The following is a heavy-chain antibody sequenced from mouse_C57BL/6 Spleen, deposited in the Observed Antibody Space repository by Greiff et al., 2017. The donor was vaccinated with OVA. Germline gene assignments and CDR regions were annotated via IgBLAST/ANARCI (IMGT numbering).Heavy chain of an antibody. D-gene: IGHD2-2*01. Sequence: VQLKQSGPELVKPGASVKIPCKASGYTFTDYNMDWVKQSHGKSLEWIGDINPNNGGTIYNQKFKGKATLTVDKSSSTAYMELRSLTSEDTAVYYCARGAMVTTGRYYFDYWGQGTTLTVSS. V-gene: IGHV1-18*01. CDR2: INPNNGGT. CDR3: ARGAMVTTGRYYFDY. J-gene: IGHJ2*01. CDR1: GYTFTDYN.